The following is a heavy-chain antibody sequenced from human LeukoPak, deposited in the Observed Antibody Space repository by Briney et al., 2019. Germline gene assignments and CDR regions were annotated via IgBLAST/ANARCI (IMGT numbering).Heavy chain of an antibody. Sequence: ASVKVSCKASGYTFTSYAMNWVRQAPGQGLEWMGLINTNTGNPTYAQGFTGRFVFSLDTSVSTAYLQISSLKAEDTAVYYCAREGDSSKAAYYYYGMDVWGQGTTVTVSS. J-gene: IGHJ6*02. V-gene: IGHV7-4-1*02. CDR3: AREGDSSKAAYYYYGMDV. CDR2: INTNTGNP. CDR1: GYTFTSYA. D-gene: IGHD6-13*01.